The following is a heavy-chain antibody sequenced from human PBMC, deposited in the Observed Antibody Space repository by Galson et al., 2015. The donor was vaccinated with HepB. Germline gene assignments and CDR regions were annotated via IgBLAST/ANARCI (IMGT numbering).Heavy chain of an antibody. CDR3: ARGSDYNYGSFDY. CDR2: IHYSGTT. Sequence: LSLTCTVSGASLGSGGHYWSWIRQHPGKGLEWIGYIHYSGTTYYNPSLRGRLSISEDKSKRQFSLKLSSVTAADTAIYYCARGSDYNYGSFDYWGQGTLVTVSS. J-gene: IGHJ4*02. CDR1: GASLGSGGHY. D-gene: IGHD5-18*01. V-gene: IGHV4-31*03.